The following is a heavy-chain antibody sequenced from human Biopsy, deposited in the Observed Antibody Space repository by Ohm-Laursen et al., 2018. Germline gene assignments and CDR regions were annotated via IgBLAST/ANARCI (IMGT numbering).Heavy chain of an antibody. D-gene: IGHD1-1*01. J-gene: IGHJ4*02. Sequence: SVKVSCKVSGYAVTEFSMHWVRQAPGKGLEWMGGFAPETGKTIYAQKFQGRVTMTEDTSTDTAYMELSSLRSEDTAVYYCAADINVWNVNYWGQGTQVTVSS. CDR3: AADINVWNVNY. CDR2: FAPETGKT. V-gene: IGHV1-24*01. CDR1: GYAVTEFS.